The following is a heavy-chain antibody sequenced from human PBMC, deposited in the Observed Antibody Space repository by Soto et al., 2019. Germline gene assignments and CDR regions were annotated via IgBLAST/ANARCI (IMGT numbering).Heavy chain of an antibody. CDR2: INPSGGST. Sequence: ASGKVSCKASGYTVTSDYMHWVRQVPGQGFEWMGIINPSGGSTVYAQKFQGRVTMTRDTSTNTVYMELSSLRSDDTAAYYCARGEGLGMIRGRRWGVCGQGTTVTVSS. J-gene: IGHJ6*02. CDR1: GYTVTSDY. CDR3: ARGEGLGMIRGRRWGV. V-gene: IGHV1-46*01. D-gene: IGHD3-10*01.